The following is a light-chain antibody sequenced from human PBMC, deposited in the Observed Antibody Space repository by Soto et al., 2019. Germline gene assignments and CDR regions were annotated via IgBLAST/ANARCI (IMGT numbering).Light chain of an antibody. CDR1: QSVSSNY. CDR3: HEHGSPPWT. Sequence: TRSLDILSSSKGERATLSCRVSQSVSSNYLAWYQQKPGQAPRLLIYGASSRATGIPFMFSGSGSGTNFTLTIMTLEPNRFAVYKCHEHGSPPWTFAEGTMVDIK. V-gene: IGKV3-20*01. J-gene: IGKJ1*01. CDR2: GAS.